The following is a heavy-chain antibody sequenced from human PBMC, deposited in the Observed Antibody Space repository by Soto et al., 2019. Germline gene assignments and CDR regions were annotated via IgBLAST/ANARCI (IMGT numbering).Heavy chain of an antibody. J-gene: IGHJ4*02. Sequence: GGSLRLSCAASGFSFSDYAMTWVRQAPGKGLEWVSTIIDNGGSTYYADSVKGRFTISRDNSKKTLYLQMNSLTSEDTAVYYCAKTFGDNWDSHFLDCWGQGTLVTVSS. V-gene: IGHV3-23*01. CDR3: AKTFGDNWDSHFLDC. D-gene: IGHD1-7*01. CDR2: IIDNGGST. CDR1: GFSFSDYA.